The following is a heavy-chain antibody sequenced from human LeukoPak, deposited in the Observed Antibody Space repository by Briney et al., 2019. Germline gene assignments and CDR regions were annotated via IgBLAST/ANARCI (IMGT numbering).Heavy chain of an antibody. J-gene: IGHJ4*02. Sequence: GGSLRLSCAASGFXFSSYAIHWVRQAPGKGLEWVAVISYDGSNKYYADSVKGRFTISRDNSKNTLYLQMNSLRAEDTAVYYCARDLTNADDWLLYYFDYWGQGTLVTVSS. CDR3: ARDLTNADDWLLYYFDY. CDR1: GFXFSSYA. V-gene: IGHV3-30-3*01. CDR2: ISYDGSNK. D-gene: IGHD3-9*01.